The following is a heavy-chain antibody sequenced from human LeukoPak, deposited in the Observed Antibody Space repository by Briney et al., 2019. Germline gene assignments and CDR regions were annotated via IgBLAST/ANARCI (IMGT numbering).Heavy chain of an antibody. J-gene: IGHJ5*02. Sequence: SETLPLTCTVSDDSITIYYWTWIRQPPGKGLEWIGYIDHTGSTNYNPSLKSRATITVNTSKNQFSLKLSAVTAADTAVYYCARAVVVVPAENWFDPWGQGTLVTVSS. D-gene: IGHD2-2*01. CDR2: IDHTGST. CDR3: ARAVVVVPAENWFDP. V-gene: IGHV4-59*12. CDR1: DDSITIYY.